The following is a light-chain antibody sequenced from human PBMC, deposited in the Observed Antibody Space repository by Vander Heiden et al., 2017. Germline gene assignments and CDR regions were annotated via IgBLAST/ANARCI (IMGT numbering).Light chain of an antibody. CDR3: QQYYSTLT. J-gene: IGKJ3*01. CDR1: QSVLYSSNNKNY. CDR2: WAS. Sequence: DIVMTQSPDSLAVPLGERATINRKSSQSVLYSSNNKNYLAWYQQKPGQPPKLLIYWASTRESGVPDRFSGSGSGTDFTLTISSLQAEDVAVYYCQQYYSTLTFGPGTKVDIK. V-gene: IGKV4-1*01.